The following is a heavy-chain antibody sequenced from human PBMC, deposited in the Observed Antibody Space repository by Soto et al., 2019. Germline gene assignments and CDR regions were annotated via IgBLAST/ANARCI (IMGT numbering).Heavy chain of an antibody. Sequence: QVLLVQSGAEVKKPGASVKVSCKVSGYTLTELSMHWVRQAPGKGLEWMGCFDPEDGETIYAQKFQGRVTMTEDTSTDTAYMEVGSLISENTAWYYCATLQAAAGTHWVFDYWGQGTMVTVSS. D-gene: IGHD6-13*01. CDR1: GYTLTELS. J-gene: IGHJ4*02. CDR3: ATLQAAAGTHWVFDY. V-gene: IGHV1-24*01. CDR2: FDPEDGET.